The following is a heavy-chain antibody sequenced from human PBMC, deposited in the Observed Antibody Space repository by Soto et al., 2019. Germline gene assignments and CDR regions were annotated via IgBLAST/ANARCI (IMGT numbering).Heavy chain of an antibody. D-gene: IGHD3-10*01. J-gene: IGHJ6*03. V-gene: IGHV4-34*01. Sequence: SETQSLTSTVYGWNFGGYYWSWIRQPPGKGLEWIGEINHSGSTNYNPSLKSRVTISVDTSKNQFSLKLSSVTAADTAVYYCARERWYGPKYSGYYYYMDVWGKGTTVTVSS. CDR3: ARERWYGPKYSGYYYYMDV. CDR2: INHSGST. CDR1: GWNFGGYY.